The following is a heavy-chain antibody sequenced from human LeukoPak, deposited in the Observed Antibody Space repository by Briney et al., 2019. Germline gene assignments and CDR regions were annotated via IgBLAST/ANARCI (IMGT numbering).Heavy chain of an antibody. Sequence: ASVKVSRKASGYTFTGYYMHWVRQAPGQGLEWMGRINPNSGGTNYAQKFQGRVTMTRDTSISTAYMELSRLRSDDTAVYYCARGRITMVRGVIISYYMDVWGKGTTVTVSS. J-gene: IGHJ6*03. D-gene: IGHD3-10*01. CDR1: GYTFTGYY. CDR2: INPNSGGT. V-gene: IGHV1-2*06. CDR3: ARGRITMVRGVIISYYMDV.